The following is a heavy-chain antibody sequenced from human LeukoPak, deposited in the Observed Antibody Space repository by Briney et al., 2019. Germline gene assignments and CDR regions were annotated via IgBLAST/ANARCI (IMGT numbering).Heavy chain of an antibody. Sequence: SEPRSLTCTVSGGAFSSYDWSWFRQSPGKGLEWMGYIYSSGSTNYNPSLKSRVTISVDTSKNQFSLKLSSVTAADTAVYYCARVDTAMVTSVVSAFDIWGQGTMVTVSS. CDR2: IYSSGST. V-gene: IGHV4-59*01. CDR3: ARVDTAMVTSVVSAFDI. J-gene: IGHJ3*02. CDR1: GGAFSSYD. D-gene: IGHD5-18*01.